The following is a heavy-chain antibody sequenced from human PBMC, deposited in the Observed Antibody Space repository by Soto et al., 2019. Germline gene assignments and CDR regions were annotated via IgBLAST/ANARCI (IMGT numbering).Heavy chain of an antibody. CDR1: GYTFTGYY. Sequence: ASVKVSCKASGYTFTGYYMHWVRQAPGQGLEWMGWINPNSGGTNYAQKFQGWVTMTRDTSISTAYMELSRLRSDDTAVYYCARGVTRIVVVVAVDGMDVRGQGTTVTVSS. D-gene: IGHD2-15*01. J-gene: IGHJ6*02. V-gene: IGHV1-2*04. CDR3: ARGVTRIVVVVAVDGMDV. CDR2: INPNSGGT.